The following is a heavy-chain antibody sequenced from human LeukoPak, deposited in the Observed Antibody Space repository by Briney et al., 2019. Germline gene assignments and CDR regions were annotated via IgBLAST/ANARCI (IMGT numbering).Heavy chain of an antibody. V-gene: IGHV3-30*01. D-gene: IGHD1-1*01. J-gene: IGHJ4*02. Sequence: PGRSLRLSCAASGFPFGRHAVHWLRQAPGKGLEWVAVISHDGTNKYYGDSVQGRFTISRDNSKNTLYLQMNSLRAEDAAVYYCARDSGGLTTLDVFDNWGQGTLVAVSS. CDR1: GFPFGRHA. CDR2: ISHDGTNK. CDR3: ARDSGGLTTLDVFDN.